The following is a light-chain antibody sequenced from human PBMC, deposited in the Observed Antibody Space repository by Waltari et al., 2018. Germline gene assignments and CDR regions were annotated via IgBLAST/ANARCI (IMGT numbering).Light chain of an antibody. CDR3: SSYAGNHVV. Sequence: QSALTQPPSASGSPGQSVTISCTGTSRDVGGYHFVSRYQHHPGKAPKLMIYEVSKRPSGVPDRFSGSKSGNTASLTVSGLQPEDEADYYCSSYAGNHVVFGGGTKLTVL. V-gene: IGLV2-8*01. J-gene: IGLJ2*01. CDR2: EVS. CDR1: SRDVGGYHF.